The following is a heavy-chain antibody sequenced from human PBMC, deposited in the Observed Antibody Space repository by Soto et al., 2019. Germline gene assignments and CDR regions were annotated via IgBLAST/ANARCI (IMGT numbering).Heavy chain of an antibody. CDR3: ARDGPFSSSPRFDP. CDR2: ISSSSSTI. V-gene: IGHV3-48*01. J-gene: IGHJ5*02. Sequence: GGSLRLSCAASGFTFSSYSMNWVRQAPGKGLEWVSYISSSSSTIYYADSVKGRFTISRDNAKNSLYLQMNSLRAEDTAVYYCARDGPFSSSPRFDPWGQGTLVTVSS. D-gene: IGHD6-6*01. CDR1: GFTFSSYS.